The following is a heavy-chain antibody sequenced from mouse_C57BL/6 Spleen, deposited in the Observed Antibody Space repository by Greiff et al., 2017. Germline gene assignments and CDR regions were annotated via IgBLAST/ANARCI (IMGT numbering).Heavy chain of an antibody. CDR3: ARVRDYGSSFYWYFDV. J-gene: IGHJ1*03. Sequence: EVQLVESGPGLVKPSQSLSLTCSVTGYSITSGYYWNWIRQFPGNKLEWMGYISYDGSNNYNPSLKNRISITRDTSNNQFFLKLNSVTTEDTATYCCARVRDYGSSFYWYFDVWGTGTTVTVSS. CDR2: ISYDGSN. CDR1: GYSITSGYY. V-gene: IGHV3-6*01. D-gene: IGHD1-1*01.